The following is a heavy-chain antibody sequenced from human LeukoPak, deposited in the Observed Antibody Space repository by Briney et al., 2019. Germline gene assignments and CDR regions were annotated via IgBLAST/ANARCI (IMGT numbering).Heavy chain of an antibody. Sequence: SETLSPTCTLAAASISSYYGRWIRQPPGKGLEWIGYIYYSGPTTYNPSLKSRVTISVDTSNNRFSLKLSSVTAADTRVYYCAREYYDSSGYFDYWGQGNLVTVSS. CDR1: AASISSYY. CDR3: AREYYDSSGYFDY. D-gene: IGHD3-22*01. J-gene: IGHJ4*02. CDR2: IYYSGPT. V-gene: IGHV4-59*01.